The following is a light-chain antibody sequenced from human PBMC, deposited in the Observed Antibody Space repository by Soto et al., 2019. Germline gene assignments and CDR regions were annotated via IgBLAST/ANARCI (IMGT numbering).Light chain of an antibody. J-gene: IGKJ1*01. V-gene: IGKV3-20*01. CDR1: QTVRNNY. CDR3: QQYDTYST. Sequence: EFVLTQSPGTLSLSPGERATLSCRASQTVRNNYLAWYQQKPGQAPRLLIYDASSRATGIPDRFSGGGSGTDFTLTISSLQPDDFATYYCQQYDTYSTFGQGTKVDIK. CDR2: DAS.